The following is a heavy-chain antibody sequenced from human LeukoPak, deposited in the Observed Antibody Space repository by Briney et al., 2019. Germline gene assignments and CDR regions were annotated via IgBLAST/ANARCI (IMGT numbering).Heavy chain of an antibody. D-gene: IGHD6-13*01. Sequence: GASGRVSCKASGYTFTSSDINWVRQAAGQGLEWMGWINPNSGRTGYAQKFQGRVTMTANTSISTAYMELRNLRFDDTAVYYCARGRSGLAAAGTYDYWGQGTLITVSS. CDR1: GYTFTSSD. V-gene: IGHV1-8*01. J-gene: IGHJ4*02. CDR3: ARGRSGLAAAGTYDY. CDR2: INPNSGRT.